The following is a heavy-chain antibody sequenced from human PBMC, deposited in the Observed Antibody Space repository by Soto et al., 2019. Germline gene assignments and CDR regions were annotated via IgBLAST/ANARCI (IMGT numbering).Heavy chain of an antibody. CDR3: ARQRDYYDSSGYYAADAFDI. CDR2: ICPGDSDT. D-gene: IGHD3-22*01. J-gene: IGHJ3*02. Sequence: GESLKISCKGSGYSFTSYWIGWVRQMPGKGLEWMGIICPGDSDTRYSPSFQGQVTISADKSISTAYLQWSSLKASDTAMYYCARQRDYYDSSGYYAADAFDIWGQGTMVTVSS. V-gene: IGHV5-51*01. CDR1: GYSFTSYW.